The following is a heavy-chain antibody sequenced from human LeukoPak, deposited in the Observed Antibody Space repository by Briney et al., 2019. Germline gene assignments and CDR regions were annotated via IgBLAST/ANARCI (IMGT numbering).Heavy chain of an antibody. CDR1: GFTFSSYS. D-gene: IGHD3-22*01. J-gene: IGHJ4*02. Sequence: GGSLRLPCAASGFTFSSYSMNWVRQAPGKGLEWVSSISSSSSYIYYADSVKGRFTISRDNAKNSLYLQMNSLRAEDTAVYYCARANYYDSSGYRAPLRWGQGTLVTVSS. CDR2: ISSSSSYI. CDR3: ARANYYDSSGYRAPLR. V-gene: IGHV3-21*01.